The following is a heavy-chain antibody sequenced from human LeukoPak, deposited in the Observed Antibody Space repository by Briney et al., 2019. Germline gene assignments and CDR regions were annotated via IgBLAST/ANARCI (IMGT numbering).Heavy chain of an antibody. J-gene: IGHJ5*02. D-gene: IGHD3-10*01. Sequence: GASVKVSCKVSGYTLTELSMHWVRQAPGKGLEWMGGFDPKDGETIYAQKFQGRVTMTEDTSTDTAYMELSSLRSEDTAVYYCAKARNGMYYYGSGSYFDPWGQGTLVTVSS. V-gene: IGHV1-24*01. CDR2: FDPKDGET. CDR3: AKARNGMYYYGSGSYFDP. CDR1: GYTLTELS.